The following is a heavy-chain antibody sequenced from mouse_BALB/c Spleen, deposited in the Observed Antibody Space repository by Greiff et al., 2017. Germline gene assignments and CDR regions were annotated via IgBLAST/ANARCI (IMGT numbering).Heavy chain of an antibody. J-gene: IGHJ2*01. CDR3: ARSHYYGTGDY. Sequence: EVQLQQSGAELVKPGASVKLSCTASGFNIKDTYMHWVKQRPEQSLEWIGRIDPANGNTKYDPKFQGKATITADTSSNTDYLQLSSLTSEDTAVYCCARSHYYGTGDYWGQGTTLTVSS. CDR1: GFNIKDTY. D-gene: IGHD1-2*01. CDR2: IDPANGNT. V-gene: IGHV14-3*02.